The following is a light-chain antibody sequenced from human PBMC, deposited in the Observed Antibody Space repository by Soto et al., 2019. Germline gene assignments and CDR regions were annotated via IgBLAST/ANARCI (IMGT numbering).Light chain of an antibody. J-gene: IGKJ4*01. CDR2: GAS. V-gene: IGKV3-20*01. CDR3: QQYGASPLT. CDR1: QTVASNY. Sequence: EIVLTQSPGSLSLSPGERATLSYRASQTVASNYLAWYHQKPGQAPRLLIYGASNRATGIPDRFSGSGSGTDFSLTISRLEPEDFAVYYCQQYGASPLTFGGGTKVEVK.